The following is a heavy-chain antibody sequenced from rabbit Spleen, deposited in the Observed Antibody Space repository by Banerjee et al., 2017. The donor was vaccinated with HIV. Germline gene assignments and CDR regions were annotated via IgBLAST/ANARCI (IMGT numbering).Heavy chain of an antibody. J-gene: IGHJ6*01. D-gene: IGHD4-1*01. V-gene: IGHV1S40*01. CDR1: GFSFSSSDY. Sequence: QSLEESGGGLVQPEGSLALTCKASGFSFSSSDYICWVRQAPGKGLEWISCIAGSSSGFTHSATWAKGRFTISKTSSTTVTLQVTSLTAADTATYFCARDLTGVIGWNFGWWGQGTLVTVS. CDR3: ARDLTGVIGWNFGW. CDR2: IAGSSSGFT.